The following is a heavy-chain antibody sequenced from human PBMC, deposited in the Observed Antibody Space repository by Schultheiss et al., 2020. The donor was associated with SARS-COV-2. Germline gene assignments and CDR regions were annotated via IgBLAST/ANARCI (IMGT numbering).Heavy chain of an antibody. J-gene: IGHJ6*02. D-gene: IGHD5-24*01. CDR3: ARVRGVKDGYNSFYYYYYGMDV. V-gene: IGHV1-8*01. CDR1: GYTFTSYD. Sequence: ASVKVSCKAFGYTFTSYDINWVRQATGQGLEWMGWMNPNSGNTGYAQKFQGRVTMTRNTSISTAYMELSSLRSEDTAVYYCARVRGVKDGYNSFYYYYYGMDVWGQGTTVTVSS. CDR2: MNPNSGNT.